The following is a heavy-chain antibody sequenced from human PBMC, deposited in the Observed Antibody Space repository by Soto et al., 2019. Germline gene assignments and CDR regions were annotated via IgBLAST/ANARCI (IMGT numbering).Heavy chain of an antibody. D-gene: IGHD3-3*01. V-gene: IGHV4-31*03. CDR1: GGSISSGGYY. J-gene: IGHJ5*02. CDR2: IYYSGST. CDR3: ARDRGERDDFWSGYSFHGFDP. Sequence: QVQLQESGPGLVKPSQTLSLTCTVSGGSISSGGYYWSWIRQHPGKGLEWIGYIYYSGSTYYNPSLKSRVTLSVDTSKNQFSLKLSSVTAADTAVYYCARDRGERDDFWSGYSFHGFDPWGQGTLVTVSS.